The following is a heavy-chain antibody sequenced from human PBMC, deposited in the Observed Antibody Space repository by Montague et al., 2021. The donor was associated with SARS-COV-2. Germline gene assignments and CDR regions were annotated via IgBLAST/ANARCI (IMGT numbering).Heavy chain of an antibody. CDR2: IYYSGST. D-gene: IGHD6-13*01. CDR1: GGSIRSSNYY. V-gene: IGHV4-39*07. J-gene: IGHJ6*02. Sequence: ETLSLTCTVSGGSIRSSNYYWGWIRQPPGKGLEWIGSIYYSGSTXYNPSLKSRVTISVDPSQNQFSLKLSSVTAADTAVYYWARVGRQQLVRLSGMDVWGQGTTVTVSS. CDR3: ARVGRQQLVRLSGMDV.